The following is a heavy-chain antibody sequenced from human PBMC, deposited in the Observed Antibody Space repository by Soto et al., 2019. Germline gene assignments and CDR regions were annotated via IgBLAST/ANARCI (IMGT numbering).Heavy chain of an antibody. Sequence: ASVKVSCKASGYTFTGYYMHWVRQAPGQGLEWMGWINPNSGGTNYAQKFQGWVTMTRDTSISTAYMELSRLRSDDTAVYYCAREIVTTSLGRYYYYGMDVWGQGTTVTVSS. CDR2: INPNSGGT. V-gene: IGHV1-2*04. CDR1: GYTFTGYY. J-gene: IGHJ6*02. D-gene: IGHD1-1*01. CDR3: AREIVTTSLGRYYYYGMDV.